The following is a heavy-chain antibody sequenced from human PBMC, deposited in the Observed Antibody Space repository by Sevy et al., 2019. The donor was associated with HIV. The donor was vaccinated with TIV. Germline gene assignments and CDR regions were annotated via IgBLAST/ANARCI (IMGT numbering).Heavy chain of an antibody. J-gene: IGHJ3*02. CDR2: ISSSSSYI. D-gene: IGHD6-19*01. CDR3: ARVRGAVAGTNGAGAFDI. V-gene: IGHV3-21*01. CDR1: GFTFSSYS. Sequence: GGSLRLSCAASGFTFSSYSMNWVRQAPGKGLEWVSSISSSSSYIYYADSVKGRFTNSRDNAKNSLYLQMNSLRAEDTAVYYCARVRGAVAGTNGAGAFDIWGQGTMVTVSS.